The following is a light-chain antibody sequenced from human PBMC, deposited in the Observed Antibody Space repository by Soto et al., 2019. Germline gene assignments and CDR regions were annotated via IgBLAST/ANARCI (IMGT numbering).Light chain of an antibody. Sequence: AIQLTQSPSSLSASVGVTVTITCRTSQGVQNRLTWYQQKRGKPPKLLISNVSNLENGVPSRFSGSGSGTDFTLTINSLQPGDFATYYCRQFNSYPITFGQGTRL. CDR3: RQFNSYPIT. V-gene: IGKV1-13*02. CDR2: NVS. CDR1: QGVQNR. J-gene: IGKJ5*01.